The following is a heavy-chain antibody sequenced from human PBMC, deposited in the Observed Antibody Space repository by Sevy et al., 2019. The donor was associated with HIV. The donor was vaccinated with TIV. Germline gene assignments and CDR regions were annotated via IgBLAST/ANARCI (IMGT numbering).Heavy chain of an antibody. J-gene: IGHJ6*02. Sequence: GGSLRLSCAASGFTFSTYGMHWVRQAPGKGLEWVAFIRFDGTIKYYTDSVKGRLTIPRDNSKNTLYLQMNSLIAEDTAVYFCAKVLHIVVVPAAIDYYYGMDVWGQGTTVTVSS. CDR1: GFTFSTYG. D-gene: IGHD2-2*01. CDR2: IRFDGTIK. V-gene: IGHV3-30*02. CDR3: AKVLHIVVVPAAIDYYYGMDV.